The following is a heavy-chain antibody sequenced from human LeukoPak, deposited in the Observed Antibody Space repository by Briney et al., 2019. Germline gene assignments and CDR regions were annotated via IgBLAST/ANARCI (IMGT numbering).Heavy chain of an antibody. CDR1: SGSISSSTW. CDR2: INYSGST. Sequence: SETLSLTCAVSSGSISSSTWWSWVRQPPGKGLEWIGEINYSGSTHYTPSLKSRVTISVDTSDNKFSLKMISVTAADAAVYYCALGYNDIWELWGRGTLITVSS. D-gene: IGHD5-24*01. J-gene: IGHJ4*02. V-gene: IGHV4-4*02. CDR3: ALGYNDIWEL.